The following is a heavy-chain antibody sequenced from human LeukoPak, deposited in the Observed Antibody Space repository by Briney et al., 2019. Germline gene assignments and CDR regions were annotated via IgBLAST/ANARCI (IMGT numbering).Heavy chain of an antibody. V-gene: IGHV3-30*02. CDR1: GLTFSSYG. D-gene: IGHD3-22*01. CDR3: ANSGYDSSGYYSSTRY. J-gene: IGHJ4*02. CDR2: IRYDGSNK. Sequence: PGGSLRLSCAASGLTFSSYGMHWVRQAPGKGLEWVAFIRYDGSNKYYADSVKGRFTISRDNSKNTLYLQMNSLRAEDTAVYYCANSGYDSSGYYSSTRYWGQGTLVTVSS.